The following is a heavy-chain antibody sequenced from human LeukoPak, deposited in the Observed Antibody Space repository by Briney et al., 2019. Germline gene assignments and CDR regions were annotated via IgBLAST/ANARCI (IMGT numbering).Heavy chain of an antibody. CDR2: ISSSGSRI. V-gene: IGHV3-21*04. CDR1: GFTFSSYG. J-gene: IGHJ4*02. CDR3: AKVPGSSGWGFDY. Sequence: GGSLRLSCAASGFTFSSYGMHWVRQAPGKGLEWVSSISSSGSRIYYADSVKGRFTISRDNAKNTLYLQMNSLRAEDTAVYYCAKVPGSSGWGFDYWGQGTLVTVSS. D-gene: IGHD6-19*01.